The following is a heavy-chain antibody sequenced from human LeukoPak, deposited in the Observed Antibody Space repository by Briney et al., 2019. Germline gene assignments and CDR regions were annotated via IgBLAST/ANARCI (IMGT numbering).Heavy chain of an antibody. CDR3: ARDGTRWEILPFDY. J-gene: IGHJ4*02. D-gene: IGHD1-26*01. CDR1: GFTFSSYS. Sequence: GGSLRLSCAASGFTFSSYSMNWVRQAPGKGLEWVSSISSSSSYIYYADSVKGRFTISRDNAKNSLYLQMNSLRAEDTAVYYCARDGTRWEILPFDYWGQGTLVTVSS. CDR2: ISSSSSYI. V-gene: IGHV3-21*01.